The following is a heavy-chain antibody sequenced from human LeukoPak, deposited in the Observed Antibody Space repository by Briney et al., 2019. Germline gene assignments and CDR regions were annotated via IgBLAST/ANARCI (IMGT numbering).Heavy chain of an antibody. Sequence: GRSLRLSCAGSGFTSDDCAMHWVRQAPGKGLEWVSGISWNSGSIGYADSVKGRFTISRDNAKNSLYLQMNSLRAEDTALYYCAKGRGYELPLDNWGQGTLVTVSS. D-gene: IGHD2-2*01. V-gene: IGHV3-9*02. J-gene: IGHJ4*02. CDR2: ISWNSGSI. CDR1: GFTSDDCA. CDR3: AKGRGYELPLDN.